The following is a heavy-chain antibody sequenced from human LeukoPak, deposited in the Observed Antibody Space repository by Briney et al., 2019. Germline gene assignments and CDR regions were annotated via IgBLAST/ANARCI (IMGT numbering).Heavy chain of an antibody. CDR3: ARRARAYCSSTSCYNGDYYYYMDV. D-gene: IGHD2-2*01. J-gene: IGHJ6*03. V-gene: IGHV1-2*02. CDR1: GYTFTSYD. Sequence: ASVKVSCKASGYTFTSYDINWVRQATGQGLEWMGWINPNSGGTNYAQKFQGRVTMTRDTSISTAYMELSRLRSDDTAVYYCARRARAYCSSTSCYNGDYYYYMDVWGKGTTVTISS. CDR2: INPNSGGT.